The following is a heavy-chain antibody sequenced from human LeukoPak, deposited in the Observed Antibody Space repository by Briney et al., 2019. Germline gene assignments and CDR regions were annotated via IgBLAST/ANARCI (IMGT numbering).Heavy chain of an antibody. Sequence: GGGLRDSRMGSLFTLLDYVLSRVGPAPRKGREGVGFISNKSYGGTTVYAPCVKGRLTLSRDHCKSIVYLQMNCENTEHTGVFYCSNSYFGGGCYSGGYFDYWGQGTLVTVSS. CDR1: LFTLLDYV. CDR3: SNSYFGGGCYSGGYFDY. D-gene: IGHD2-21*02. V-gene: IGHV3-49*04. CDR2: ISNKSYGGTT. J-gene: IGHJ4*02.